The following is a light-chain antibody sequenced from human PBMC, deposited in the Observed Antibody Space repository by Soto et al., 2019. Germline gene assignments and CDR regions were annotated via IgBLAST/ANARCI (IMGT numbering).Light chain of an antibody. J-gene: IGKJ1*01. V-gene: IGKV3-20*01. CDR1: QSVSSY. Sequence: EIVITQSPCTLSLSPGERATLSCRASQSVSSYLAWYQQKPGQAPRLLISDASDRATGIPDRFSGSGSGTDFTLTISRLVPEDFAVYYCQQYGDSPVTFGQGTKVDIK. CDR3: QQYGDSPVT. CDR2: DAS.